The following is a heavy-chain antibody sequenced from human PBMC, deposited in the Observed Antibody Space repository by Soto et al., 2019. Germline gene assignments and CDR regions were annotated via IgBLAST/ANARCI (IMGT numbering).Heavy chain of an antibody. V-gene: IGHV4-61*08. J-gene: IGHJ4*02. CDR1: GGSVSSADYS. Sequence: QVQLQESGPGLVKPSETLSLTCTVSGGSVSSADYSWSWIRQPPGKGPEWIGYIYYTGSTDYNPPLKSRVTISVDTSKNQFSLKLSSVTAADTAVYYCARVASAVYFDCWGQGTLLTVSS. CDR2: IYYTGST. CDR3: ARVASAVYFDC.